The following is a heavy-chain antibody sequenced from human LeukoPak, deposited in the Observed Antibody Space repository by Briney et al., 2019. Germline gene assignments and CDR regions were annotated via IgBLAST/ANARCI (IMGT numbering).Heavy chain of an antibody. J-gene: IGHJ5*02. V-gene: IGHV4-59*08. D-gene: IGHD3-3*01. Sequence: SETLSLTCTVSGGSISSYYWSWIRQPPGKGLEWIGYIYYSGSTNYNPSLKSRVTISVDTSKNQFSLKLSSVTAADTAVYYCATGRDFWSGDNWFDPWGQGTLVTVSS. CDR3: ATGRDFWSGDNWFDP. CDR1: GGSISSYY. CDR2: IYYSGST.